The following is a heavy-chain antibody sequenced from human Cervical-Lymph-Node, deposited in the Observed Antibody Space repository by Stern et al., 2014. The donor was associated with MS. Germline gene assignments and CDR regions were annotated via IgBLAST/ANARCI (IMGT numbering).Heavy chain of an antibody. CDR3: AWPLPQYCSGVICSFDFFYYYGMDV. D-gene: IGHD2-15*01. Sequence: QVPLEESGAEVRKPGASVKVSCKASGYTLTNFYIHWVRQAHGQGLEREAIFNPSASSKTFAKHIQGSATMTWDTSTRTPEMALSSLKSEGTAFYCCAWPLPQYCSGVICSFDFFYYYGMDVGGQGPSAPFAS. J-gene: IGHJ6*02. CDR1: GYTLTNFY. V-gene: IGHV1-46*03. CDR2: FNPSASSK.